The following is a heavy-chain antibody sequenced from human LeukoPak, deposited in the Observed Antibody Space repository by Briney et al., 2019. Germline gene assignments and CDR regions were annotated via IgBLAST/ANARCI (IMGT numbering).Heavy chain of an antibody. Sequence: PSETLSLTCTVSGGSVSSGSYYWSWIRQPPGKGLEWIGYIYYSGSTNYNPSLKSRVTISADTSKNLFSLKLSSVTAADTAVYYCARAKGDFWSGYPNWFDPWGQGTLVTVSS. CDR3: ARAKGDFWSGYPNWFDP. CDR1: GGSVSSGSYY. D-gene: IGHD3-3*01. J-gene: IGHJ5*02. V-gene: IGHV4-61*01. CDR2: IYYSGST.